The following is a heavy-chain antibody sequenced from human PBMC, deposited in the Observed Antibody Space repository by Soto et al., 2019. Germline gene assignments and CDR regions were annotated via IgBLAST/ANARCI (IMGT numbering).Heavy chain of an antibody. V-gene: IGHV3-30*18. D-gene: IGHD6-19*01. CDR3: ANGYRSGWYYFDY. Sequence: QVQLVECGGGVIQPGRSLKLSCGASGFTFSTYGMHWVRQAPGKGLEWVAVISHDGSNKYYADSVKGRFTISRDNSKNTLYLQMNSLKPEDTAVYYCANGYRSGWYYFDYWGQGTLVTVSS. J-gene: IGHJ4*02. CDR2: ISHDGSNK. CDR1: GFTFSTYG.